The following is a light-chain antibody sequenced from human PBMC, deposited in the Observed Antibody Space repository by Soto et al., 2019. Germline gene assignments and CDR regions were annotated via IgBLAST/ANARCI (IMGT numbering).Light chain of an antibody. CDR2: GAS. V-gene: IGKV3-15*01. Sequence: EIVMTQSPATLSVSPGERVTLSCRASQNIGSNVAWYQQKFGQAPRLLIYGASTRVTGIPARISGSGSGTEFTLTITSLQSEDFGVYPCQQYHNWWTFGQGTKVDFK. CDR3: QQYHNWWT. J-gene: IGKJ1*01. CDR1: QNIGSN.